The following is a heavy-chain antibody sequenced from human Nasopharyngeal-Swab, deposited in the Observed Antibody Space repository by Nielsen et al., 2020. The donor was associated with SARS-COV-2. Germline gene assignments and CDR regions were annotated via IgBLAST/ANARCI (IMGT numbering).Heavy chain of an antibody. CDR1: GYTFTSYG. Sequence: ASVKVSCKASGYTFTSYGISWVRQAPGQGLEWMGWISAYNGNTNYAQKLQGRVTMTTDTYTSTAYMELRSLRSDDTAVYYCARLTTPALYGMDVWGQGTTVTVSS. CDR3: ARLTTPALYGMDV. V-gene: IGHV1-18*01. J-gene: IGHJ6*02. CDR2: ISAYNGNT. D-gene: IGHD4-17*01.